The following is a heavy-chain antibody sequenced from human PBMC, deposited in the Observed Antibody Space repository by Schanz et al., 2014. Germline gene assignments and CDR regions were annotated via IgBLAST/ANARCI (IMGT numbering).Heavy chain of an antibody. CDR2: IYGGGIT. V-gene: IGHV3-66*01. CDR3: ASLYDREYFDY. J-gene: IGHJ4*02. CDR1: GFTVSSNY. Sequence: EVQLVESGGGLVQPVGSLRLSCAASGFTVSSNYMSWVRQAPGKGLEWVSVIYGGGITYYADSVKGRFTISRDSSRNTLYLQMNSLRAEDTAVYYCASLYDREYFDYWGQGTLVTVSS. D-gene: IGHD2-8*01.